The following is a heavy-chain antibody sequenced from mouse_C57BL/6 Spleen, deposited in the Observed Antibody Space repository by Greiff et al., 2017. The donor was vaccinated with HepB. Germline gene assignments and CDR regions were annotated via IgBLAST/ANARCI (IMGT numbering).Heavy chain of an antibody. CDR1: RYTFTDYN. CDR2: INPNNGGT. V-gene: IGHV1-18*01. D-gene: IGHD2-4*01. CDR3: ARGGYDYGGAMDY. Sequence: VHVKQSGPELVKPGASVKIPCKASRYTFTDYNMDWVKQSHGKSLEWIGDINPNNGGTIYNQKFKGKATLTVDKSSSTAYMELRSLTSEDTAVYYCARGGYDYGGAMDYWGQGTSVTVSS. J-gene: IGHJ4*01.